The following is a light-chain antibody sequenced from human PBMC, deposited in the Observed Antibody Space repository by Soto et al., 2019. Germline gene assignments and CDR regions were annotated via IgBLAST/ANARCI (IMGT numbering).Light chain of an antibody. J-gene: IGKJ2*01. CDR1: QSISRW. CDR3: QQYNDSFPYT. V-gene: IGKV1-5*03. CDR2: EAS. Sequence: DIQMTQSPSTLSASVGDRVTITCRASQSISRWLAWYQQKPGTVPKLLIHEASTLESGVPSRFSGSRSGTEFTLTVSSLQPDDFATYYCQQYNDSFPYTFGQGTKLEIK.